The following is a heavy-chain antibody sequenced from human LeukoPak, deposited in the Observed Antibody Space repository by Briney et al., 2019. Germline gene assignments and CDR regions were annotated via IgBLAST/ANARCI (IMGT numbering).Heavy chain of an antibody. D-gene: IGHD5-12*01. V-gene: IGHV4-4*02. Sequence: SETLSLTCAVSGGSISSSNWWSWVRQPPEKGLEWIGEIYHSGSTNYNPSLKSRVTISVDKSKNQFSLKLSSVTAADTAVYYCAISSGYPPLKFDYWGQGTLVTVSS. CDR3: AISSGYPPLKFDY. CDR1: GGSISSSNW. J-gene: IGHJ4*02. CDR2: IYHSGST.